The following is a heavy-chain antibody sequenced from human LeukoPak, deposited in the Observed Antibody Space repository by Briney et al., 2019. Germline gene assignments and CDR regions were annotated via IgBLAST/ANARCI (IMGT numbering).Heavy chain of an antibody. V-gene: IGHV3-30*03. CDR1: GFTFSSYG. J-gene: IGHJ4*02. CDR2: ISYDGSNK. CDR3: ARVSDSGYDSDY. Sequence: PGRSLRLSCAASGFTFSSYGMHWVRQAPGKGLEWVAVISYDGSNKYYADSVKGRFTISRDNSKNTLYLQMNSLRAEDTAVYYCARVSDSGYDSDYWGQGTLVTVSS. D-gene: IGHD5-12*01.